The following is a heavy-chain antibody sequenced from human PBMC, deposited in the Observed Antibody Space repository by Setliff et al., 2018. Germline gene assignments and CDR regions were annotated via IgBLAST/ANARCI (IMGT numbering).Heavy chain of an antibody. Sequence: GASVKVSCKASGYIFNTFGINWMRRAPGQGLEWIGWISPYNGDTKYAQNLQGRVTMTKDTSTSTAYMELRSLRPDDTAVYYCVRDLGQWALDFWGQGTLVTVSS. CDR3: VRDLGQWALDF. CDR1: GYIFNTFG. J-gene: IGHJ4*02. D-gene: IGHD1-26*01. V-gene: IGHV1-18*01. CDR2: ISPYNGDT.